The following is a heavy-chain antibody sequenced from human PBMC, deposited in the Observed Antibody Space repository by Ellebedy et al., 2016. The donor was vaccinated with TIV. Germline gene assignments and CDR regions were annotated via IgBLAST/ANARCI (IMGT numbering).Heavy chain of an antibody. J-gene: IGHJ4*02. CDR3: PKGQRVVTAPFDY. CDR2: ISVSGGTT. Sequence: GESLKISCVASGITLSDYHMSWIRQAPGKGLEWVSAISVSGGTTYYADSVKGRFTISRDNSKNTLYLQMNSLRAEDTAVYYCPKGQRVVTAPFDYWGQGTLVTVSS. D-gene: IGHD2-21*02. V-gene: IGHV3-23*01. CDR1: GITLSDYH.